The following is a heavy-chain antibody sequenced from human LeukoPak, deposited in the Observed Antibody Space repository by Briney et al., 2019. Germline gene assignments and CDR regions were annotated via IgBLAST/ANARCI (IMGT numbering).Heavy chain of an antibody. V-gene: IGHV4-61*01. CDR2: IYYSGST. CDR1: GGSVSSGTYY. CDR3: ARDYGYNFGYFDY. J-gene: IGHJ4*02. D-gene: IGHD5-24*01. Sequence: PSETLSLTCTVSGGSVSSGTYYWTWIRQPPGKGLEWIGYIYYSGSTDYNPSLKSRVTILIDTSKNQLFVKLRSVTAADTAVYYCARDYGYNFGYFDYWGQGTLVTVSS.